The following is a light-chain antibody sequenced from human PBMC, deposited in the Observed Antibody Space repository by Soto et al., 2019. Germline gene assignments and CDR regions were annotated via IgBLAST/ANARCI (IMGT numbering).Light chain of an antibody. CDR2: NNN. V-gene: IGLV1-40*01. J-gene: IGLJ1*01. CDR3: QSYDSSLSGYV. CDR1: SSNIGAGSD. Sequence: QSVLTQPPSESGDPGQRVTIPCTGSSSNIGAGSDVHWYQQVPGTAPKVLIYNNNNRPSGVPDRFSGSKSGTSASLAITGLQSEDEADYYCQSYDSSLSGYVFGTGTKVTVL.